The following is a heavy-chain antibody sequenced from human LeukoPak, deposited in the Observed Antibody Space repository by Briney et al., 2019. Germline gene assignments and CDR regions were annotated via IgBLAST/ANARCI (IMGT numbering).Heavy chain of an antibody. J-gene: IGHJ4*02. CDR3: VTGDHSPYYFQY. CDR1: GSSLSGLS. D-gene: IGHD1-26*01. V-gene: IGHV1-24*01. CDR2: FHPEDDEI. Sequence: ASVKVSCTVSGSSLSGLSMHWVRHSPPKGLEWLGGFHPEDDEIIYAQNFQGRVTMTEDTSTDTAYMEVRSLRSEDTAVYFCVTGDHSPYYFQYWGQETLVTVSS.